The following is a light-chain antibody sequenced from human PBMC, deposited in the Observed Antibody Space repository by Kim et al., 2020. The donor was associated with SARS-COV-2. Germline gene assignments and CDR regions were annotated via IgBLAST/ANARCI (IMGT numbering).Light chain of an antibody. CDR3: NTRDGSDNSFV. CDR2: GEN. J-gene: IGLJ1*01. V-gene: IGLV3-19*01. CDR1: SLRSQY. Sequence: ALGQTVRITGQGDSLRSQYESWYQQKPGQAPVLVIYGENNRTSGIPDRLSGSSSGNTASLTITGAQAEDEAEYYCNTRDGSDNSFVFATGTKVTVL.